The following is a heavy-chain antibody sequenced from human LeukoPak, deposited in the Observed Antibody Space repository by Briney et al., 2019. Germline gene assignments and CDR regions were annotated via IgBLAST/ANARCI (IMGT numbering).Heavy chain of an antibody. D-gene: IGHD6-13*01. CDR2: IYYSGST. J-gene: IGHJ6*02. Sequence: SETLPLTCTVSGGSISSYYWSWIRQPPGKGLEWIGYIYYSGSTNYNPSLKSRVTISVDTSKNQFSLKLSSVTAADTAVYYCARLEVGSSWYGNYYYYGMDVWGQGTTVTVSS. CDR1: GGSISSYY. CDR3: ARLEVGSSWYGNYYYYGMDV. V-gene: IGHV4-59*08.